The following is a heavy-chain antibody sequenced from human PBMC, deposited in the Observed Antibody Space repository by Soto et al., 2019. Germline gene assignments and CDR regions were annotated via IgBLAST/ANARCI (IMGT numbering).Heavy chain of an antibody. V-gene: IGHV1-69*01. D-gene: IGHD2-2*01. J-gene: IGHJ6*02. CDR3: ARSQGSSTSLEIYYYYYYGMDV. CDR2: IIPISGTT. CDR1: GGTFSSYA. Sequence: QVQLVQSGAEVKKPGSSVKVSCKASGGTFSSYAISWVRQAPGQGLAWMGGIIPISGTTNYAQKFQGRVTITADESTSTAYMELSSPRSEDTAVYYCARSQGSSTSLEIYYYYYYGMDVWGQGTTVTVSS.